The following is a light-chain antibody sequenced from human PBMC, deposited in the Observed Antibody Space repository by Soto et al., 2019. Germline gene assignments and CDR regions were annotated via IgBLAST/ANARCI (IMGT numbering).Light chain of an antibody. CDR1: QSVSSSY. CDR3: QQYGSSRRT. J-gene: IGKJ2*01. CDR2: GAS. V-gene: IGKV3-20*01. Sequence: EIELTQSPATLSLSPGERATLSCRASQSVSSSYLACYQQKPGQAPRLLIYGASSRATGIPDRFSGSGSGTNFTLIISRMEPEEFAVYYWQQYGSSRRTFGQGTKLEIK.